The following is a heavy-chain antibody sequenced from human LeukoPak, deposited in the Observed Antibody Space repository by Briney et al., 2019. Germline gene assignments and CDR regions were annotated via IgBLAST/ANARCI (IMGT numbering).Heavy chain of an antibody. J-gene: IGHJ4*02. CDR3: AKLIRGVIVPYYDY. D-gene: IGHD3-16*02. V-gene: IGHV3-23*01. Sequence: GGSLRLSCAASGFSFSSSAMSWVRQAPAKGLEWVSAISASGSGTHYAESVKGRFTISRGNSKNTLYLQMNSLRAEDTAVYYCAKLIRGVIVPYYDYWGQGTLVTVSS. CDR1: GFSFSSSA. CDR2: ISASGSGT.